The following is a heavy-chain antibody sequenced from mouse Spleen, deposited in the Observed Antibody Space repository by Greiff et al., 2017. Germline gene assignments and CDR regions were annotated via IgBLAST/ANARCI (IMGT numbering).Heavy chain of an antibody. Sequence: EVKLVESGTVLARPGASVKMSCKASGYSFTSYWMHWVKQRPGQGLEWIGAIYPGNSDTSYNQKFKGKAKLTAVTSASTAYMELSSLTNEDSAVYYCTRTYSYYSLYYYAMDYWGQGTSVTVSS. CDR1: GYSFTSYW. CDR2: IYPGNSDT. CDR3: TRTYSYYSLYYYAMDY. V-gene: IGHV1-5*01. D-gene: IGHD2-12*01. J-gene: IGHJ4*01.